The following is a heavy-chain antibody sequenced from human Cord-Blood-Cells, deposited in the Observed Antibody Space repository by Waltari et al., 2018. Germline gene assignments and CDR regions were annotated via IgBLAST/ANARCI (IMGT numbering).Heavy chain of an antibody. V-gene: IGHV5-51*01. Sequence: EVQLVQSGAEVKKPGESLKISCKGSGYSFTSYWIGWVRQVPGKGLEWMGITYPGDSDTRYSPSFQGQVTISADKSISTAYLQWSSLKASDTAMYYCARLAPIRYYDSSGRFDYWGQGTLVTVSS. CDR2: TYPGDSDT. CDR3: ARLAPIRYYDSSGRFDY. CDR1: GYSFTSYW. D-gene: IGHD3-22*01. J-gene: IGHJ4*02.